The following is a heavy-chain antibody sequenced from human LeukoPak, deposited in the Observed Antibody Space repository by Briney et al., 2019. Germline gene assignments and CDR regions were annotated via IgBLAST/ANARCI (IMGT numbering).Heavy chain of an antibody. Sequence: ASVKVSCKASGYTFTGCYMHWVRQAPGQGVERMGWINPNSGGTNYAQKFQGRVTMTRDTSISTAYMELSRLRSDDTAVYYCARDDPSLGDISCVYWGQGTLVTVSS. J-gene: IGHJ4*02. D-gene: IGHD3-10*01. CDR3: ARDDPSLGDISCVY. CDR2: INPNSGGT. CDR1: GYTFTGCY. V-gene: IGHV1-2*02.